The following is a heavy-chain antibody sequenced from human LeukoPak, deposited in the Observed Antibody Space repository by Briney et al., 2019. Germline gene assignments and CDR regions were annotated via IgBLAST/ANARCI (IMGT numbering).Heavy chain of an antibody. Sequence: GGSLRHSCAAAGFTISNYWMHWVRQAPGRGLVWVSRTNNDGASTTYADSMKGRYTISRDNAQNTLYLKMDSLRAEDTALYYCTRDRFYGMDVWGQGTTLTVSS. V-gene: IGHV3-74*01. D-gene: IGHD3-3*01. CDR3: TRDRFYGMDV. CDR1: GFTISNYW. CDR2: TNNDGAST. J-gene: IGHJ6*02.